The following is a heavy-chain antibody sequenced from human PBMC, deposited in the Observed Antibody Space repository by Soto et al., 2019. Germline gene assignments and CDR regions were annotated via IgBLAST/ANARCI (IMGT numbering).Heavy chain of an antibody. CDR3: ARDRDCSTTSCYSVPDFDL. V-gene: IGHV3-21*01. D-gene: IGHD2-2*02. Sequence: EVQLVESGGGLAEPGGSLRLSCAASGFTFSTYTKNWVRQAPGKGLEWVSSISSSSRNIYNADSVKGRFTISRDNAKNSLYLQMNSLRAEDTAVYYCARDRDCSTTSCYSVPDFDLWGRGTLVTVSS. CDR1: GFTFSTYT. J-gene: IGHJ2*01. CDR2: ISSSSRNI.